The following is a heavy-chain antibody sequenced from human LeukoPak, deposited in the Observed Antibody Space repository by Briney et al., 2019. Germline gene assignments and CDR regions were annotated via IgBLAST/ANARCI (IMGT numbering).Heavy chain of an antibody. J-gene: IGHJ4*02. CDR3: VRRDYSSPRSLDY. V-gene: IGHV4-34*01. D-gene: IGHD6-13*01. CDR2: INHSGST. CDR1: GGSFSGYY. Sequence: SETLSLTCAVYGGSFSGYYWSWIRQPPGKGLEWIGEINHSGSTNYNPSLKSRVTISVDTSKNQFSLKLSSVTAADTAVYYCVRRDYSSPRSLDYWGQGTLVTVSS.